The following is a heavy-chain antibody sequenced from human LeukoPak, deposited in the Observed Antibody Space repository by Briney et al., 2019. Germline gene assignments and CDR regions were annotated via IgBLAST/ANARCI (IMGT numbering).Heavy chain of an antibody. V-gene: IGHV1-3*01. Sequence: ASVRVSCKASGYTFTSYAMHWVRQAPGQRLEWIGWINAGNGNSKYSQKFQGRVTITRDTSASTAYMELSSLRSEDTAVYYCATAEASGSSGWYPAAFDIWGQGTMVTVSS. CDR2: INAGNGNS. J-gene: IGHJ3*02. CDR3: ATAEASGSSGWYPAAFDI. CDR1: GYTFTSYA. D-gene: IGHD6-19*01.